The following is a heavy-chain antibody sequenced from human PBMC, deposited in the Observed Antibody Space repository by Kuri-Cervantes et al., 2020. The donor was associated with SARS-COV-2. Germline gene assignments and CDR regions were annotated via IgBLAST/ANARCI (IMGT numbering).Heavy chain of an antibody. Sequence: GGSLRFCCAASGFTFSSYAMSWVRQDPGKGLEWVSVIYSGGSSTYYADSVKGRFTISRDNSKNTLYLQMNSLRAEDTAVYYCAKGGLDSGWGYWGQGTLVTVSS. CDR3: AKGGLDSGWGY. D-gene: IGHD6-19*01. CDR1: GFTFSSYA. CDR2: IYSGGSST. V-gene: IGHV3-23*03. J-gene: IGHJ4*02.